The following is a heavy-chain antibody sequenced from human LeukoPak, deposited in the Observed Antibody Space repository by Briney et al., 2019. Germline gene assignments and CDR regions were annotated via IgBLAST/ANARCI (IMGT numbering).Heavy chain of an antibody. V-gene: IGHV3-33*01. CDR1: GFPFSSYG. Sequence: GGSLRLSCVASGFPFSSYGMHWVRQAPGRGLEWVAVIWYDGSNKYYADSMKGRFTISRDNSKNTLYLQMNSLRAEDTGVYYCARAVGPFDYRGQGTLVSVSS. CDR2: IWYDGSNK. CDR3: ARAVGPFDY. D-gene: IGHD1-26*01. J-gene: IGHJ4*02.